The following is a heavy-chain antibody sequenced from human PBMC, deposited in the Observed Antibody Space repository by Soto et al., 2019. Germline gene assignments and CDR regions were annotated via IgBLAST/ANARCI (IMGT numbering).Heavy chain of an antibody. Sequence: GASVKVSCKASGYTFSSYGISWGRQAPGQGLEWMGWISAYNGNTNYAQKLQGRVTMTTDTSTSTAYMELRSLRSDDTAVYYCAREDSYGYGDWFDPWGQGTLVTVSS. V-gene: IGHV1-18*01. D-gene: IGHD5-18*01. CDR1: GYTFSSYG. CDR3: AREDSYGYGDWFDP. J-gene: IGHJ5*02. CDR2: ISAYNGNT.